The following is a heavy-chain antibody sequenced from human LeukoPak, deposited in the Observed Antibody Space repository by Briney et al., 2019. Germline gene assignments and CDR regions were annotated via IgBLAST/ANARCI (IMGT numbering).Heavy chain of an antibody. D-gene: IGHD2-15*01. V-gene: IGHV1-69*05. J-gene: IGHJ4*02. CDR2: IIPIFGTA. CDR3: ARAACSWSCFDY. Sequence: SVKVSCKASGGTFSSYAISWVRQAPGQGLEWMGGIIPIFGTANYAQKFQDRVTITRDTSASTVYMELSSLRSEDTAVYYCARAACSWSCFDYWGQGILVTVSS. CDR1: GGTFSSYA.